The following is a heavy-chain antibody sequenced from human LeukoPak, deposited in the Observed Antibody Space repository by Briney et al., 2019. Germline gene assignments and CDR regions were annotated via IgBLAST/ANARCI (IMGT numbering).Heavy chain of an antibody. Sequence: PGGSLRLSCAASGFTFSIYAMSWVRQAPGKGLEWVSAISGSGGSTYYADSVKGRFTISRDNSKNTLYLQMNSLRAEDTAVYYCAKGGPNCSSTSCYLLNWFDPWGQGTLVTVSS. V-gene: IGHV3-23*01. J-gene: IGHJ5*02. D-gene: IGHD2-2*01. CDR3: AKGGPNCSSTSCYLLNWFDP. CDR1: GFTFSIYA. CDR2: ISGSGGST.